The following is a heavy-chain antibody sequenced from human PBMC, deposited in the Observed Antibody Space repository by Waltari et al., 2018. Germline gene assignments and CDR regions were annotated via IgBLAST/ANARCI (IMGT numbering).Heavy chain of an antibody. D-gene: IGHD2-21*01. Sequence: QVQLVQSGAEVKKPGSSVKVSCKASGGTFSSYAISWVRQPPGQGLEWMGRILPIFGTANYAQKFQGRVTITADKSTSTAYMELSSLRSEDTAVYYCARAGEGLVPSGMDVWGQGTTVTVSS. CDR2: ILPIFGTA. CDR1: GGTFSSYA. CDR3: ARAGEGLVPSGMDV. V-gene: IGHV1-69*08. J-gene: IGHJ6*02.